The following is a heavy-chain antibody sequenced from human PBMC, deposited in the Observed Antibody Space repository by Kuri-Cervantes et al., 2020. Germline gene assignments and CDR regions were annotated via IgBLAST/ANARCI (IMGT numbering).Heavy chain of an antibody. Sequence: ESLKISCAVYGGSFSGYYWSWIRQPPGKGLEWIGEINHSGSTNYNPSLKSRVTISVDTSKNQFSLKLSSVTAADTAVYYCAREVYYYDSSGFDYWGQGTLVTVSS. CDR2: INHSGST. CDR1: GGSFSGYY. CDR3: AREVYYYDSSGFDY. J-gene: IGHJ4*02. V-gene: IGHV4-34*01. D-gene: IGHD3-22*01.